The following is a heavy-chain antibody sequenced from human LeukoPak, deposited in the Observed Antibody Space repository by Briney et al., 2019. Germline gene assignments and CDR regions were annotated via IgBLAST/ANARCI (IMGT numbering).Heavy chain of an antibody. Sequence: GGSLRLSCAGSGFTFSSYSVNWVRQAPGKGLEWVSSISSSSSHSFHADSVKGRFTISRDNAKNSLYLQMDSLRAEDTAFCYCARDMLAIQDLDYWGQGTLVTVSP. CDR2: ISSSSSHS. J-gene: IGHJ4*02. V-gene: IGHV3-21*01. CDR1: GFTFSSYS. D-gene: IGHD3-16*01. CDR3: ARDMLAIQDLDY.